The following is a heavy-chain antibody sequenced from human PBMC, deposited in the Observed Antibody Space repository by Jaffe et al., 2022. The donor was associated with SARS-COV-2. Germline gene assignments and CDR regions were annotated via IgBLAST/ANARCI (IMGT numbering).Heavy chain of an antibody. CDR2: ISASGHMT. Sequence: EVHLVESGGSLVQPGGSLRLSCAASAFTFSNYPMSWVRQAPGKGLEWVSGISASGHMTYYADSVKGRFTISRDNSKNTLSLQLNSLSAEDTAIYYCARPYGSADSRVDYWGQGTLVIVSS. CDR3: ARPYGSADSRVDY. D-gene: IGHD6-19*01. V-gene: IGHV3-23*04. J-gene: IGHJ4*02. CDR1: AFTFSNYP.